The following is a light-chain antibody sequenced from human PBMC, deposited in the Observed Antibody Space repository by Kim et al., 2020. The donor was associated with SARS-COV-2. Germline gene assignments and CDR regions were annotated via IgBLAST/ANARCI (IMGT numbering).Light chain of an antibody. Sequence: FGPGERATLSCRASPRVSSTYLAWYQQKPGQAPRLLIYGGSTRATGIPDRFSGSGSGTDFTLTISRLEPEDSAVYSCQYYGGSLTFGGGTKVDIK. CDR3: QYYGGSLT. CDR2: GGS. V-gene: IGKV3-20*01. CDR1: PRVSSTY. J-gene: IGKJ4*01.